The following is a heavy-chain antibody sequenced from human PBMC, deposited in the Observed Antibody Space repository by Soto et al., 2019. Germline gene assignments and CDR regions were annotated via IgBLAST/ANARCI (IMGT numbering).Heavy chain of an antibody. D-gene: IGHD4-17*01. V-gene: IGHV4-34*01. Sequence: SETLSLACAVSGESFTGWYWIWIGQAPDKGMEWTGEINHSGSTNYNPSLKSRVTISVDTSKNQFSLKLSSVTAADTAVYYCARGFNDYGDYGYYYYYYMDVWGKGTTVTVSS. J-gene: IGHJ6*03. CDR3: ARGFNDYGDYGYYYYYYMDV. CDR1: GESFTGWY. CDR2: INHSGST.